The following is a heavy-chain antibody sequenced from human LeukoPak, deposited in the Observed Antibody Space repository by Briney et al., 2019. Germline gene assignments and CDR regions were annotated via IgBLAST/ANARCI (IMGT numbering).Heavy chain of an antibody. CDR2: ISRSGSTK. CDR1: GFTFSDYN. J-gene: IGHJ4*02. D-gene: IGHD3-3*01. CDR3: TRGLRFLEWLSSL. Sequence: GGSLRLSCAASGFTFSDYNMRWIRQAPGKGLEWVSSISRSGSTKYYADSVKGRFTISRDNAKNSLFLQMNSLRAEDTAVYYCTRGLRFLEWLSSLWGQGTLVTVSS. V-gene: IGHV3-11*01.